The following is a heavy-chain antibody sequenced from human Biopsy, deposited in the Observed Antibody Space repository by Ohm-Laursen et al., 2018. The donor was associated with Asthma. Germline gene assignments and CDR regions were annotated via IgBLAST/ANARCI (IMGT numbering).Heavy chain of an antibody. Sequence: LSLTCAASGFTFSDYYMSWIRQAPGKGLEWISYINGKSNSIEYADSVKGRFTISRDNAKNSLYLQMNGLRAEDTAVYYCARDSYSSGLYDDFESWGQGTLVTVSS. J-gene: IGHJ4*02. CDR2: INGKSNSI. V-gene: IGHV3-11*01. CDR3: ARDSYSSGLYDDFES. CDR1: GFTFSDYY. D-gene: IGHD6-19*01.